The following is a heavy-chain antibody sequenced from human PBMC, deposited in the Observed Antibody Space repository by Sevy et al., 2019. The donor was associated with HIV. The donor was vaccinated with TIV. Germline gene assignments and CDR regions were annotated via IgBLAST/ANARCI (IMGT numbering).Heavy chain of an antibody. D-gene: IGHD1-26*01. CDR1: GFTFSKYG. J-gene: IGHJ3*02. CDR2: ISYDGGNK. V-gene: IGHV3-30*18. Sequence: GGSLRLSCAASGFTFSKYGMHWVRQAPGKGLEWVAVISYDGGNKYYADSVKGRLTISKDNFKKTLYLQMNSLRAEDTAIYYCAKPGKFSGSYLDAFDIWGQGTMVTVSS. CDR3: AKPGKFSGSYLDAFDI.